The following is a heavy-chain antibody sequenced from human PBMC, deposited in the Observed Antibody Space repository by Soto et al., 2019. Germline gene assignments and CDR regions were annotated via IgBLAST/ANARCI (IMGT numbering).Heavy chain of an antibody. D-gene: IGHD3-10*01. CDR2: IYYSGST. CDR1: GGSISSYY. J-gene: IGHJ4*02. V-gene: IGHV4-59*08. CDR3: ARGQYSGSGSRFHY. Sequence: SETLSLTCTVSGGSISSYYWSWIRQPPGKGLEWIGYIYYSGSTNYNPSLKSRVTISVDTSKNQFSLKLSSVSAADTAVFFCARGQYSGSGSRFHYWGQGTLVTVSS.